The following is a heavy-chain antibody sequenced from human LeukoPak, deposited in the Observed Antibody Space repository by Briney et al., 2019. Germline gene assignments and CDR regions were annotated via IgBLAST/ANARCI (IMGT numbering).Heavy chain of an antibody. CDR2: ISSSSSYI. V-gene: IGHV3-21*01. J-gene: IGHJ4*02. D-gene: IGHD6-13*01. CDR3: ARVTAIAAAGTEGNY. Sequence: PGGSLRLSCAASGFTFSSYEMNWVRQAPGKGLEWVSSISSSSSYIYYADSVKGRFTISRDNAKNSLYLQMNSLRAEDTAVYYCARVTAIAAAGTEGNYWGQGTLVTVSS. CDR1: GFTFSSYE.